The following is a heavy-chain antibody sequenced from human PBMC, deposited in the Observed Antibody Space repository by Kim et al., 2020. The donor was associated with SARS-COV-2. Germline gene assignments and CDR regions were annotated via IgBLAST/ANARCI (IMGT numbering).Heavy chain of an antibody. CDR1: GFTSSNYG. Sequence: GGSLRLSCAASGFTSSNYGMTWVRQAPGKGLEWVSAISNRGDSTYYADSVKGRFTISRDNSKNMMFLQMNSLRVEDTAVYYCAKEDFGSGTGRWGQGTLVTVSS. CDR3: AKEDFGSGTGR. CDR2: ISNRGDST. V-gene: IGHV3-23*01. J-gene: IGHJ4*02. D-gene: IGHD3-10*01.